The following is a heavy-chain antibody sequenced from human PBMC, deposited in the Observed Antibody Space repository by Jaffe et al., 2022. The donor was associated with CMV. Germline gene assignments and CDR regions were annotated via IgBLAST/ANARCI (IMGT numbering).Heavy chain of an antibody. V-gene: IGHV3-21*01. J-gene: IGHJ5*02. CDR3: VKDCIGWSRCENP. Sequence: EVQLVESGGGQVKAGGSLRLSCAASGFSFSSYRINWVRQAPGKGLEWVSSISSSGTYIYYADSVKGRFTISRDNAKKSLSLQMHSLRVEDTAVYYCVKDCIGWSRCENPWGQGTLVTVSS. CDR2: ISSSGTYI. D-gene: IGHD6-19*01. CDR1: GFSFSSYR.